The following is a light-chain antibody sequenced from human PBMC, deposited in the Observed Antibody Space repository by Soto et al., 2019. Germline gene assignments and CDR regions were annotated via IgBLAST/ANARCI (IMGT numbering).Light chain of an antibody. Sequence: QSALTQPPSASGTPGQRVTISCSGSSSNIGSKTVNWYQQLPGTVPELLIYNSYQRPSGVPDRFSGSKSGTSASLAISGLQSEDEDDYYCAAWDASLNVYFFGAGTKFTVL. J-gene: IGLJ1*01. CDR1: SSNIGSKT. V-gene: IGLV1-44*01. CDR3: AAWDASLNVYF. CDR2: NSY.